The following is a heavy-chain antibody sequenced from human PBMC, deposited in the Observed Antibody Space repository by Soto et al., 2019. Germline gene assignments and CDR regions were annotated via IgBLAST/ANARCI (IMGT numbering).Heavy chain of an antibody. V-gene: IGHV1-2*04. CDR3: ATGVDYGDFEGFDC. CDR1: GYTFTSYG. J-gene: IGHJ4*02. CDR2: INPNSGGT. Sequence: ASVKVSCKASGYTFTSYGISWVRQAPGQGLEWMGWINPNSGGTNYAQKFQGWVTMTRDTSITTAYLDLTRLTTNDTATYFCATGVDYGDFEGFDCWGQGTFVTAPQ. D-gene: IGHD4-17*01.